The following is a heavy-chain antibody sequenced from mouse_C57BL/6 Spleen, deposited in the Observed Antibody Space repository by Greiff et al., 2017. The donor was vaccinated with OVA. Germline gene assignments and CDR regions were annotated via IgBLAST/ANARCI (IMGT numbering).Heavy chain of an antibody. Sequence: EVMRVESEGGLVQPGSSMKLSCTASGFTFSDYYMAWVRQVPEKGLEWVANINYDGSSTYYLDSLKSRFIISRDNAKNILYLQMSSLKSEDTATYYCARELRFAYWGQGTLVTVSA. CDR2: INYDGSST. CDR3: ARELRFAY. V-gene: IGHV5-16*01. CDR1: GFTFSDYY. D-gene: IGHD1-1*01. J-gene: IGHJ3*01.